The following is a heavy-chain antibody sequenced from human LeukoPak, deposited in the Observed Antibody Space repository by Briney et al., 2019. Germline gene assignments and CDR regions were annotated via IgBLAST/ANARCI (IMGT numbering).Heavy chain of an antibody. CDR1: GYTFSGDY. V-gene: IGHV1-69*13. CDR3: RVAARGGYFDY. J-gene: IGHJ4*02. D-gene: IGHD6-6*01. CDR2: FIPIFGTA. Sequence: ASVKVSCKASGYTFSGDYMHWVRQAPGQGLEWMGGFIPIFGTANYAQKFQGRVTITADESTSTAYMELSSLRSEDTAVYYCRVAARGGYFDYWGQGTLVTVSS.